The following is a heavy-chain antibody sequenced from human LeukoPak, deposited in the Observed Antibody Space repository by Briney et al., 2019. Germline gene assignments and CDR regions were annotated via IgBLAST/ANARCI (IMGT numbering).Heavy chain of an antibody. CDR3: ARDGSGSWP. V-gene: IGHV4-4*07. D-gene: IGHD3-10*01. Sequence: SETLSLTCTVSGGSISSYYWTWIRQSAGKGLEWIGRMYTSGSTKYSPSFESRVTMSGDASKNQFSLRLNSVTAADTAIYYCARDGSGSWPWGQGTLVTVSS. J-gene: IGHJ4*02. CDR2: MYTSGST. CDR1: GGSISSYY.